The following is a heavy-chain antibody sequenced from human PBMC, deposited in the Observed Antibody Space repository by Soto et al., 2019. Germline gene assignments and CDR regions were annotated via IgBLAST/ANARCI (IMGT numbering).Heavy chain of an antibody. D-gene: IGHD1-26*01. V-gene: IGHV4-39*01. CDR1: GGSISSSDFY. J-gene: IGHJ5*02. CDR2: MYYSGTT. CDR3: VIVDSTGNGFDP. Sequence: QLQLQESGPGLVKPSETLSLTCTVSGGSISSSDFYWGWLRQPPGKGLDFIGSMYYSGTTYYNPSLKTRITISVDTSTNQFSLKLISVTAADTAVYCCVIVDSTGNGFDPWGQGALVTVSS.